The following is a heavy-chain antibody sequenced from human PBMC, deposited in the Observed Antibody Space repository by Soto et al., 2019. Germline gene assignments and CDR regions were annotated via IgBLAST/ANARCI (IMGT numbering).Heavy chain of an antibody. Sequence: GWSLRLSCAASGFTFDDYAMHLVRQAPGKGLDWVSCISWNSGSIGYADSVKGRFTISRDNAKNSLYPQMNSLRAEDTALYYCARGLDYDILTGLDYWGQGTMVTVS. CDR1: GFTFDDYA. J-gene: IGHJ4*02. D-gene: IGHD3-9*01. CDR2: ISWNSGSI. CDR3: ARGLDYDILTGLDY. V-gene: IGHV3-9*01.